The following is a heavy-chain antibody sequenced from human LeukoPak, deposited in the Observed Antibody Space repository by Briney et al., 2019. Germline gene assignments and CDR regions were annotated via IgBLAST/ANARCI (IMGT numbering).Heavy chain of an antibody. CDR2: ISWNSGSR. D-gene: IGHD6-6*01. V-gene: IGHV3-9*01. Sequence: GRSLRLSCAAPGFTFDDYAMHWVRQAQGKGLEWVSGISWNSGSRGYADSVKGRFTISRDNAKNSLHLQMNSLRAEDTALYYCAKDTSSSSLYFYGMDVWGQGTTVTVSS. J-gene: IGHJ6*02. CDR1: GFTFDDYA. CDR3: AKDTSSSSLYFYGMDV.